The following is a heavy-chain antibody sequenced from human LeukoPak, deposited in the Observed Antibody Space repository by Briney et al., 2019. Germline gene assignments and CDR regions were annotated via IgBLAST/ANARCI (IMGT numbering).Heavy chain of an antibody. CDR1: GGSISSYY. CDR2: IYYSGST. J-gene: IGHJ5*02. Sequence: SETLSLTCTVSGGSISSYYWSWIRQPPGKGLEWIGYIYYSGSTNYNPSLKSRVTISVDTSKNQFSLKLSSVTAADMAVYYCARDAGHWFDPWGQGTLVTVSS. CDR3: ARDAGHWFDP. V-gene: IGHV4-59*01.